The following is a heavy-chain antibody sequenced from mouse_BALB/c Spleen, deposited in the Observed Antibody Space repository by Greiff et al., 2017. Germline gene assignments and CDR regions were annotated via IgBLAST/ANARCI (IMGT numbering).Heavy chain of an antibody. CDR3: ASQRDFAY. CDR2: IWAGGST. V-gene: IGHV2-9*02. D-gene: IGHD3-3*01. Sequence: VQLVESGPGLVAPSQSLSITCTVSGFSLTSYGVHWVRQPPGKGLEWLGVIWAGGSTNYNSALMSRLSISKDNSKSQVFLKMNSQQTDDTAMYYCASQRDFAYWGQGTLVTVSA. J-gene: IGHJ3*01. CDR1: GFSLTSYG.